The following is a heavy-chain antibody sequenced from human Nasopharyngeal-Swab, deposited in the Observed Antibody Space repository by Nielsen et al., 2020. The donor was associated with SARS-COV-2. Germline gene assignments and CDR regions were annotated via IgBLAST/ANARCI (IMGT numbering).Heavy chain of an antibody. CDR2: IKTSGDTI. Sequence: RQAPGKGLEWVSYIKTSGDTISYADSVKGRFTISRDNAKSSLYLQMDSLRAEDTAMYYCARTPQLWSLYFDYWGQGTLVTVSS. D-gene: IGHD5-18*01. V-gene: IGHV3-11*01. CDR3: ARTPQLWSLYFDY. J-gene: IGHJ4*02.